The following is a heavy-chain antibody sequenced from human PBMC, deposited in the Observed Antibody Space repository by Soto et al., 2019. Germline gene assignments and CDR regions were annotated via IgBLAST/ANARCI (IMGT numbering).Heavy chain of an antibody. D-gene: IGHD2-2*02. J-gene: IGHJ4*02. V-gene: IGHV5-51*01. CDR3: ANHVVVVPAAIGGTIDY. CDR2: IYPGDSDT. Sequence: GESLKISCKGSGYSFTSYWIGWVRQMPGKGLEWMGIIYPGDSDTRYSPSFQGQVTISADKSISTAYLQWSSLKASDTAMYYCANHVVVVPAAIGGTIDYWGQGTLVTVSS. CDR1: GYSFTSYW.